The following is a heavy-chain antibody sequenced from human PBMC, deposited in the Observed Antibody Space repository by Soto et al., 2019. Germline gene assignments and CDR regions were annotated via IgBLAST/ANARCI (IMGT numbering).Heavy chain of an antibody. Sequence: PSETLSLTCTVSGGSISSSSYYWGWIRQPPGKGLEWIGSIYYSGSTYYNPSLKSRVTISVDTSKNQFSLKLSSVTAADTAVYYCARHCRLLGDYFDYWGQGTLVTVS. CDR2: IYYSGST. CDR3: ARHCRLLGDYFDY. J-gene: IGHJ4*02. V-gene: IGHV4-39*01. D-gene: IGHD3-16*01. CDR1: GGSISSSSYY.